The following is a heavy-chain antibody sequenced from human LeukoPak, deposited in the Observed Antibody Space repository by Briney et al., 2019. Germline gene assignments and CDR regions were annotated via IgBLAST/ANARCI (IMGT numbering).Heavy chain of an antibody. V-gene: IGHV4-4*02. D-gene: IGHD4-17*01. CDR1: GGSISSSNW. Sequence: SGTLSLTCAVSGGSISSSNWWSWVRQPPGKGLEWIGEIYHSGSINYNPSLKSRVTISVDKSKNQFSLRLSSMTAADTAVYYCASKLYGDARTFDYWGQGTLVTVSS. CDR2: IYHSGSI. CDR3: ASKLYGDARTFDY. J-gene: IGHJ4*02.